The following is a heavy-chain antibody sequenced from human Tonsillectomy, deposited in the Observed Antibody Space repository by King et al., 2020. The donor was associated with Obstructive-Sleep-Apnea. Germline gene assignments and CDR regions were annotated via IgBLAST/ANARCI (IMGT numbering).Heavy chain of an antibody. CDR3: ASLTQQLVNY. CDR2: INHSGST. J-gene: IGHJ4*02. V-gene: IGHV4-34*01. Sequence: VQLQQWGAGLLKPSETLSLTCAVYGGSFSGYYWSWIRQPPGKGLEWIGEINHSGSTNYNPSLKSRVTISVDTSKNQFSLKLSSVTAADTAVYYCASLTQQLVNYWGQGTLVTVSS. D-gene: IGHD6-13*01. CDR1: GGSFSGYY.